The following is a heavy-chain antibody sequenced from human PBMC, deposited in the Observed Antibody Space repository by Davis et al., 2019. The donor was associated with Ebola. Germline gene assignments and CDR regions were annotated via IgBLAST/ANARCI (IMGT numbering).Heavy chain of an antibody. CDR2: ISDDGKRQ. D-gene: IGHD3-9*01. CDR3: ARDRANILGFDF. Sequence: GESLKISCAASGFTFSSYAMSWVRQTPDKGLEWVARISDDGKRQKYADSIKGRFTISRDKSTNTVYLQMNSLRDDDSAVYYCARDRANILGFDFWGRGALVKVSS. J-gene: IGHJ4*02. V-gene: IGHV3-30*04. CDR1: GFTFSSYA.